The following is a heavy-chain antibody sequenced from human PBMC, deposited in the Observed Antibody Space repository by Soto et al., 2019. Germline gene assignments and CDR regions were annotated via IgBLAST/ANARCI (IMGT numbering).Heavy chain of an antibody. CDR1: GFTFSSYG. J-gene: IGHJ4*02. CDR3: AKGEIVVVPAAMGSALDY. Sequence: GGSLRLSCAASGFTFSSYGMHWVRQAPGKGLEWVAVISYDGSNKYYADSVKGRFTISRDNSKNTLYLQMNSRRAEDTAVYYCAKGEIVVVPAAMGSALDYWGQGTLVTVSS. CDR2: ISYDGSNK. V-gene: IGHV3-30*18. D-gene: IGHD2-2*01.